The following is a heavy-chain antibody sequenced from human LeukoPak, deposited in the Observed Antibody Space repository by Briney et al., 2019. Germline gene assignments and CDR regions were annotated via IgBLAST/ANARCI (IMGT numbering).Heavy chain of an antibody. CDR1: GGSISSYY. CDR2: IYYSGST. V-gene: IGHV4-59*01. CDR3: ARYRNGNYDYGDYFDY. Sequence: SETLSLTCTVSGGSISSYYWSWIRQPPGKGLEWIGYIYYSGSTDYNPSLKSRVTISVDTSKNQFSLKLSSVTAADTAVYYCARYRNGNYDYGDYFDYWGQGTLVTVSS. D-gene: IGHD4-17*01. J-gene: IGHJ4*02.